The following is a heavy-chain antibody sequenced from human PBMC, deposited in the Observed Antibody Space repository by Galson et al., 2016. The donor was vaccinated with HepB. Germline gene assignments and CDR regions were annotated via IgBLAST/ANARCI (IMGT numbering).Heavy chain of an antibody. CDR2: IWYDGSNK. D-gene: IGHD3-22*01. CDR3: ARGGYYYDSGDSPIDY. CDR1: GFTFTNYA. V-gene: IGHV3-33*08. J-gene: IGHJ4*02. Sequence: SLRLSCAASGFTFTNYAMSWVRQAPGKGLEWVAVIWYDGSNKYYADSVKGRFTISRDNSKNTLYLQVNSLGAEDTALYYCARGGYYYDSGDSPIDYWGQGTLVTVSS.